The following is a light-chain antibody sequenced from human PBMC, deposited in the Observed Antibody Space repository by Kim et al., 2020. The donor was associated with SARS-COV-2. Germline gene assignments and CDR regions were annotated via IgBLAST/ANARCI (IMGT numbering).Light chain of an antibody. CDR1: KLGDKY. CDR2: EDR. Sequence: SYELTQPPSVSVSPGQTASITCSGDKLGDKYACWYQQKPGQSPVVVIYEDRKRPSGIPERFSGSNSGNTATLTISGTQAMDEADYYCQVWDSSNHVVFGGGTQLTVL. J-gene: IGLJ2*01. CDR3: QVWDSSNHVV. V-gene: IGLV3-1*01.